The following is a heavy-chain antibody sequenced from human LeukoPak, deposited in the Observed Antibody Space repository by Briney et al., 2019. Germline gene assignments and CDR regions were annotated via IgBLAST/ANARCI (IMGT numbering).Heavy chain of an antibody. CDR3: ARRVPGRDGYNYGLALDY. J-gene: IGHJ4*02. D-gene: IGHD5-24*01. V-gene: IGHV1-69*05. CDR2: IIPIFGTA. CDR1: GGTFSSYA. Sequence: ASVKVSCKASGGTFSSYAISWVRQAPGQGLEWMGGIIPIFGTANYAQKFQGRVTITTDESTSTAYMELSSQRSEDTAVYYCARRVPGRDGYNYGLALDYWGQGTLVTVSS.